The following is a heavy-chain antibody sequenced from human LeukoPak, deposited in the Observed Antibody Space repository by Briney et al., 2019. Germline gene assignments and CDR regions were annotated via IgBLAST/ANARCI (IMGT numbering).Heavy chain of an antibody. J-gene: IGHJ6*03. CDR1: GGSISSSSYY. CDR3: ARAPWGGAPDSSGYYSTTYYYYYYMDV. Sequence: SETLSLTCTVSGGSISSSSYYWGWIRQPPGKGLEWIGSIYYSGSTYYNPSLKSRVTISVDTSKNQFSLKLSSVTAADTAVYYCARAPWGGAPDSSGYYSTTYYYYYYMDVWGKGTTVTVSS. D-gene: IGHD3-22*01. V-gene: IGHV4-39*07. CDR2: IYYSGST.